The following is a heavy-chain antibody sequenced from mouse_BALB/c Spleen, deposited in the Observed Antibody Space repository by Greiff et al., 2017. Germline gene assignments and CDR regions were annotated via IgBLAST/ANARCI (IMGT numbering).Heavy chain of an antibody. D-gene: IGHD3-3*01. Sequence: EVQGVESGGGLVKPGGSLKLSCAASGFTFSSYAMSWVRQTPEKRLEWVASISSGGRTYYPDSVKGRFTISRDNARNILYLQMSSLRSEDTAMYYCAREGGRVYAMDYWGQGTSVTVSS. J-gene: IGHJ4*01. CDR1: GFTFSSYA. CDR2: ISSGGRT. V-gene: IGHV5-6-5*01. CDR3: AREGGRVYAMDY.